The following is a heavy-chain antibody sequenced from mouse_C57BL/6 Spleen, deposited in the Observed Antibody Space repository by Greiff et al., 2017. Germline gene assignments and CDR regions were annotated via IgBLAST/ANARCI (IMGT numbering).Heavy chain of an antibody. CDR1: GFTFSDYY. V-gene: IGHV5-12*01. CDR2: ISNGGGST. D-gene: IGHD4-1*01. Sequence: EVKLVESGGGLVQPGGSLKLSCAASGFTFSDYYMYWVRQTPEKRLEWVAYISNGGGSTYYPDTVKGRFTISRDNAKNTLYLQMSRLKSEDTAMYYCARGNWDGEAWFAYWGQGTLVTVSA. CDR3: ARGNWDGEAWFAY. J-gene: IGHJ3*01.